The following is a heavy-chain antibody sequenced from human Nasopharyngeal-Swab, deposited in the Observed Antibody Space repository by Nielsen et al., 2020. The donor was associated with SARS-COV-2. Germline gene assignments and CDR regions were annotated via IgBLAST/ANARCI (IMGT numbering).Heavy chain of an antibody. CDR2: ISAGGST. J-gene: IGHJ4*02. V-gene: IGHV3-23*01. CDR1: GFTFSDYA. D-gene: IGHD2-2*01. Sequence: GESLKISCTPSGFTFSDYAMNWVRLAPGKGLEWVSSISAGGSTYYADSAKGRFTISRDNSKNSLYLQLNSLRDEDTAVYYCAKGSPGQCSSVTCTGAMYFDHWGQGTLVTVSS. CDR3: AKGSPGQCSSVTCTGAMYFDH.